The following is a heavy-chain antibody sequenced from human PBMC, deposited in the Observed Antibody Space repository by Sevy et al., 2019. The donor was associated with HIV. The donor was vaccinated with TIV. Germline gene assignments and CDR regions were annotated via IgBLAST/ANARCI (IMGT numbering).Heavy chain of an antibody. J-gene: IGHJ5*02. Sequence: GGSLRLSCAASGFPFSSYGMHWVRQAPGKGLEWVAVIWYDGSNKYYADSVKGRFTISRDNSKNTLYLQMNSLRAEDTAVYYCARDRLLVGATGWFDPWGQGTLVTVSS. V-gene: IGHV3-33*08. CDR1: GFPFSSYG. CDR2: IWYDGSNK. D-gene: IGHD1-26*01. CDR3: ARDRLLVGATGWFDP.